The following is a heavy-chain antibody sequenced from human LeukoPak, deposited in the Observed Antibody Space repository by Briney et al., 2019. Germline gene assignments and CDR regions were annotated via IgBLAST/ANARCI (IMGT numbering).Heavy chain of an antibody. Sequence: PSETLSLTCTVSGGSISSYYWSWIRQPPGKGLEWIAYIYYSGSTNYNPSLKRRVTISVDTSKNQFSLKLRSVTAADTAVYYCARTTEGGYTYGYFYYYYMDVWGKGTTVTISS. V-gene: IGHV4-59*01. J-gene: IGHJ6*03. CDR3: ARTTEGGYTYGYFYYYYMDV. CDR2: IYYSGST. D-gene: IGHD5-18*01. CDR1: GGSISSYY.